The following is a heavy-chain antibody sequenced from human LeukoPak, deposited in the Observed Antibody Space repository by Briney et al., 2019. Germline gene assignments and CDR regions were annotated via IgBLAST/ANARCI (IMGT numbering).Heavy chain of an antibody. J-gene: IGHJ4*02. Sequence: GGSLRLSCAASGFTFSNYAMNWVRQAPAKGLEWVSAISSSGTTIYYADSVKGRFTISRDNSKNTLYLQMNSLRAEDTAVYYCAKDSRGRITVAGTSYWGQGTLVTVSS. CDR3: AKDSRGRITVAGTSY. D-gene: IGHD6-19*01. CDR2: ISSSGTTI. V-gene: IGHV3-23*01. CDR1: GFTFSNYA.